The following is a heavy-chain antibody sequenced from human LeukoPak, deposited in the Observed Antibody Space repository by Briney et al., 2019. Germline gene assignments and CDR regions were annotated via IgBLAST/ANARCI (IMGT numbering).Heavy chain of an antibody. D-gene: IGHD3-9*01. CDR1: GYRFTSQW. J-gene: IGHJ4*02. CDR3: ARHGPYDILTGYPFFDY. CDR2: IYPGDSET. V-gene: IGHV5-51*01. Sequence: ESLKISCQGSGYRFTSQWIAWVRQMPGKGLEWMGIIYPGDSETRLSPSFEGQVTISADKSISTAYLQWSSLRASDTAMYYCARHGPYDILTGYPFFDYWGQGTLVTVSS.